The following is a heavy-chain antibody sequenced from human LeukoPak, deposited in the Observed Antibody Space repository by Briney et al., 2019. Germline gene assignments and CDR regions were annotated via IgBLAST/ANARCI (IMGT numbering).Heavy chain of an antibody. D-gene: IGHD3-22*01. CDR1: GFTFSSYW. J-gene: IGHJ4*02. CDR3: ARVRNYYDSSGYDQRYDY. V-gene: IGHV3-74*01. Sequence: PGGSLRLSCAASGFTFSSYWMHWVRQAPGKGLVWVSRINSDGSSTSYADSVKGRFTISRDNAKNTLYLQMNSLRAEDTAVYYCARVRNYYDSSGYDQRYDYWGQGTLVTVSS. CDR2: INSDGSST.